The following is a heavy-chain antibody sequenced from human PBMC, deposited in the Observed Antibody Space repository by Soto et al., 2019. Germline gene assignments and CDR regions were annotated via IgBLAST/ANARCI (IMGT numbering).Heavy chain of an antibody. J-gene: IGHJ5*01. CDR2: IYYRGTS. V-gene: IGHV4-30-4*01. CDR1: GASITSVDYY. Sequence: SETLSLTCTVSGASITSVDYYWSWIRQSPGTGLEWIGYIYYRGTSYYNPSLKSRVSMSVDTSKNQFSLKLQSVTAADTAVYYCAGALGILAGYYRPWGQGTQVTVS. CDR3: AGALGILAGYYRP. D-gene: IGHD3-9*01.